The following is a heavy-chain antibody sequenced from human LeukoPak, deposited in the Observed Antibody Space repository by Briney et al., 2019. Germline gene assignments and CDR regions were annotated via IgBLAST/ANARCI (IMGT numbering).Heavy chain of an antibody. J-gene: IGHJ5*02. CDR3: ARHGPRRDGYNYDL. V-gene: IGHV4-59*08. CDR2: IYYTGSTNY. Sequence: PSETLSLTCTVSGASIRSYYWSWIRQPPGKGLECIGYIYYTGSTNYNYNPSLKSRVTISVDTSKNQFSLKLSSVTAADTAVYYCARHGPRRDGYNYDLWGQGTLVTVSS. D-gene: IGHD5-24*01. CDR1: GASIRSYY.